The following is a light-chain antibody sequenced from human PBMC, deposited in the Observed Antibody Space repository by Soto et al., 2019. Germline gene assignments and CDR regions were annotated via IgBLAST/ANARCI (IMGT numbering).Light chain of an antibody. CDR1: QSVSNN. J-gene: IGKJ4*01. CDR2: DAS. CDR3: QQRSNWPLT. Sequence: EIVLTQSPATLSLSPGERATLSCRASQSVSNNHLAWYQQKPGQPPRLLIYDASYRATAIPARFSGSGSGTDFTLTISSLEPEDCAVYYCQQRSNWPLTFGGGTKVEIK. V-gene: IGKV3-11*01.